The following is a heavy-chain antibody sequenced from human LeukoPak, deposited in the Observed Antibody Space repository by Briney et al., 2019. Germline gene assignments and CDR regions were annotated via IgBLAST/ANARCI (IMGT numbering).Heavy chain of an antibody. D-gene: IGHD5-12*01. CDR3: ARAWLRRKYYYYMDV. CDR2: ISGYNGHA. V-gene: IGHV1-18*01. CDR1: GYTFSLYG. Sequence: GASVKVSCKPSGYTFSLYGINWVRQAPGEGLEWMGWISGYNGHANYAQKSQGRVTLTTDASTNTAYMELRSLRSDDTAVYYCARAWLRRKYYYYMDVWGKGTTVTVSS. J-gene: IGHJ6*03.